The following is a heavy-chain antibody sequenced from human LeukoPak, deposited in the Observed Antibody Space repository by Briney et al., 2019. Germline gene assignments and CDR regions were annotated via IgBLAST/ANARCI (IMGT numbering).Heavy chain of an antibody. J-gene: IGHJ4*02. V-gene: IGHV4-39*01. CDR3: ARLAWYYFDY. CDR2: IYYSGST. Sequence: SETLSLTCTVSGGSISSSSYYWGWIRQPPGKGLEWIGSIYYSGSTYYNPSLKGRVTISVDTSKNQFSLKLSSVTAADTAVYYCARLAWYYFDYWGQGTLVTVSS. CDR1: GGSISSSSYY. D-gene: IGHD3/OR15-3a*01.